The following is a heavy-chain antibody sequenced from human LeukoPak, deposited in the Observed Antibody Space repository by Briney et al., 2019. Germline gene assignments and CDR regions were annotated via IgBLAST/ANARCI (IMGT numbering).Heavy chain of an antibody. D-gene: IGHD4-17*01. CDR2: IYPGDSDT. CDR3: ARHLMTTVTSDAFDI. Sequence: GESLKISCKGSGYSFTSYWIGWVRQMPGKGPKWMGIIYPGDSDTRYSPSFQGQVTISADKSISTAYLQWSSLKAPDTAMYYCARHLMTTVTSDAFDIWGQGTMVTVSS. J-gene: IGHJ3*02. CDR1: GYSFTSYW. V-gene: IGHV5-51*01.